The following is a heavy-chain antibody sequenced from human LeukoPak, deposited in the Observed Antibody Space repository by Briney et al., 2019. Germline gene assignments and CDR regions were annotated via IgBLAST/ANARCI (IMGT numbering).Heavy chain of an antibody. J-gene: IGHJ4*02. CDR2: LNPSSGST. CDR1: GYTFTTYY. V-gene: IGHV1-46*01. D-gene: IGHD2-15*01. CDR3: ARTIVDGGTNY. Sequence: ASVKVSCKASGYTFTTYYMHWVRQAPGQGLEWMGILNPSSGSTSYAQKFQGRVTMIRDTSTSTVYMELSSLRSEDTAVYYCARTIVDGGTNYWGQGTLVTVSS.